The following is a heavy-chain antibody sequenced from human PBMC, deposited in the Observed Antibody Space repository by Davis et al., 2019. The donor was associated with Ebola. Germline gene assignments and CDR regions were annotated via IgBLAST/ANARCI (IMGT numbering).Heavy chain of an antibody. V-gene: IGHV4-34*01. CDR1: GGSFSGYY. CDR2: INHSGST. J-gene: IGHJ4*01. D-gene: IGHD3-22*01. Sequence: MPSETLSLTCAVYGGSFSGYYWSWIRQPPGKGLEWIGEINHSGSTNYNPSLKSRVTISLDTSKDQFSLNLNSVTAADTAVYYCASGYYDGRGYSSPAHFAYWGHGSLVTVSS. CDR3: ASGYYDGRGYSSPAHFAY.